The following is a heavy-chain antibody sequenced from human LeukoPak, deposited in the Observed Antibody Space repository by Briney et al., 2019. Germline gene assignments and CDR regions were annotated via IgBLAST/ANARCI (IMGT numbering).Heavy chain of an antibody. CDR1: GYSFSNDW. CDR2: IYPGDSDT. Sequence: GESLKISCKGSGYSFSNDWIGWVRQVPGKGLEWMGIIYPGDSDTRYSPSFQGQVTISADKSISTAYLQWSSLKASDTAMYYCARHVRWFGESHYFDYWGQGTLVTVSS. CDR3: ARHVRWFGESHYFDY. J-gene: IGHJ4*02. V-gene: IGHV5-51*01. D-gene: IGHD3-10*01.